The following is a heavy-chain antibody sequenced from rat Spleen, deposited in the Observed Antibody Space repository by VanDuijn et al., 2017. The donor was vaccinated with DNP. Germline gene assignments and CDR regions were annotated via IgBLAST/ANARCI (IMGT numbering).Heavy chain of an antibody. D-gene: IGHD3-1*01. J-gene: IGHJ2*01. CDR3: ATLHPEL. Sequence: EVQLVESGGDLVQPGRSLKLSCAASGFTFSKYGMAWVRQAPTQGLEWVATIIYDGGRTYYRDSVKGRFTISRDNAKGNLYLQMDSLRSEDAATYYWATLHPELWGQGVMVTVSS. CDR2: IIYDGGRT. V-gene: IGHV5-29*01. CDR1: GFTFSKYG.